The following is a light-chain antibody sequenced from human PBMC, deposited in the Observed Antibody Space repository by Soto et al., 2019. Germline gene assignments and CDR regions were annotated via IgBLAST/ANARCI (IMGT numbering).Light chain of an antibody. J-gene: IGKJ1*01. V-gene: IGKV3-15*01. CDR3: QQYLNWPRT. CDR2: GAS. Sequence: IVMTQSPVTLSVSPGERTTLSCSASQTVGNNLAWYQQKPGQAPRLLISGASTRATDFPARFSGSGSGTEFTLTISSLQPEDVAVYYCQQYLNWPRTFGQGTKVDIK. CDR1: QTVGNN.